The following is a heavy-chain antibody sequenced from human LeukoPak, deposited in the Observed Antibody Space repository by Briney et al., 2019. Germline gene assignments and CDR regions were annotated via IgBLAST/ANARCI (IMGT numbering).Heavy chain of an antibody. J-gene: IGHJ3*02. CDR1: GYTFTGYY. Sequence: ASVKVSSKASGYTFTGYYMHWVRQAPGQGLEWMGWINPNSGGTNYAQKFQGRVTMTRDTSISTAYMELSRLRSDDTAVYYCARVDYNWDEYYDGSGPIWGQGTLVTVSS. CDR3: ARVDYNWDEYYDGSGPI. V-gene: IGHV1-2*02. CDR2: INPNSGGT. D-gene: IGHD3-22*01.